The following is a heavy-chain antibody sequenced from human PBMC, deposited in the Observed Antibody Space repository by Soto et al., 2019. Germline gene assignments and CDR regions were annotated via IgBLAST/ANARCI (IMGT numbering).Heavy chain of an antibody. D-gene: IGHD2-2*01. J-gene: IGHJ5*02. Sequence: ASVKVSCKASGYTFTNYYIYWVRQAPGQGLEWMGIINPSGGTTAYTPKFQGRLTMTSETSTNTVYMELSSLTSEDTAVYYCVTDIVVVPATGPWGQGTLVTVSS. CDR2: INPSGGTT. CDR1: GYTFTNYY. V-gene: IGHV1-46*01. CDR3: VTDIVVVPATGP.